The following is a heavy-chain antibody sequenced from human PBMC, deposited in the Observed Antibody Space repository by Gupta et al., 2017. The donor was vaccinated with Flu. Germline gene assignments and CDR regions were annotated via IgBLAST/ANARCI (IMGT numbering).Heavy chain of an antibody. CDR2: IYHSGST. CDR1: GGSISSSNW. CDR3: AGSDVVTVGGYSYGHFDY. D-gene: IGHD5-18*01. J-gene: IGHJ4*02. V-gene: IGHV4-4*02. Sequence: QVQLQESGPGLVKPSGTLSLTCAVSGGSISSSNWWSWVRQPPGKGLEWIGEIYHSGSTNYNPSLKSRVTISVDKSKNQFSLKLSSVTAADTAVYYCAGSDVVTVGGYSYGHFDYWGQGTLVTVSS.